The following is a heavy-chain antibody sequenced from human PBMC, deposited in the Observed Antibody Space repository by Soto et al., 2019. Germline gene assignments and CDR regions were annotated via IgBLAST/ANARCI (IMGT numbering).Heavy chain of an antibody. Sequence: GGSLRLSCAASGFTFSDYYMSWIRQAPGKGLEWVSYISSSSSYTNYADSVKGRFTISRDNAKNSLYLQMNSLRAEDTAVYYCARRAVAATGAFDYWGQGTLVTVSS. CDR1: GFTFSDYY. CDR2: ISSSSSYT. J-gene: IGHJ4*02. D-gene: IGHD6-19*01. V-gene: IGHV3-11*06. CDR3: ARRAVAATGAFDY.